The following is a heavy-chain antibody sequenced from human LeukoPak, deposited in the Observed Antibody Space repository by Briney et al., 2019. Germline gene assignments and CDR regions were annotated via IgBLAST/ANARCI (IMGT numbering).Heavy chain of an antibody. J-gene: IGHJ6*02. Sequence: SETLSLTCAVSGGSISSGGYSWSWIRQPPGKGLEWIGYIYHSGSTYYNPSLKSRVTISVDTSKNQFSLKLSSVTAADTAVYYCARGEESEPDYGDYGGYYYYGMDVWGQGTTVTVSS. CDR1: GGSISSGGYS. V-gene: IGHV4-30-2*01. D-gene: IGHD4-17*01. CDR3: ARGEESEPDYGDYGGYYYYGMDV. CDR2: IYHSGST.